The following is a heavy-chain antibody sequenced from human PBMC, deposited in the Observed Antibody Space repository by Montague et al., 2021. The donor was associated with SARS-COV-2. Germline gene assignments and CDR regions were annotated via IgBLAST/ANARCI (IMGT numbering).Heavy chain of an antibody. V-gene: IGHV4-34*01. J-gene: IGHJ5*02. CDR3: ARGPRITIIVVVITYLWFDP. Sequence: SETLSLTCAVYGGSVSDYYWCWIRQHPGGGLEWIGEINHSGSTNYNPSLQSRGTTSLDTSKNQFSLKLTSLTAADTAVYYCARGPRITIIVVVITYLWFDPWGQGTLVAVSS. CDR1: GGSVSDYY. CDR2: INHSGST. D-gene: IGHD3-22*01.